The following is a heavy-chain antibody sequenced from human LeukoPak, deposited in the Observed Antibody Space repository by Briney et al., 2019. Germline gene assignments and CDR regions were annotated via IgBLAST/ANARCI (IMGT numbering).Heavy chain of an antibody. CDR2: IKQDGSEQ. Sequence: GGSLRLSCAASGFTFSSYWMTWVRQAPGKGLEWVANIKQDGSEQYYVDCVKGRFTISRDNAKNSLYLQMNSLRIEDTAVYYCARAVSGAAAPFDSWGQGTLVTVSS. V-gene: IGHV3-7*03. CDR3: ARAVSGAAAPFDS. CDR1: GFTFSSYW. D-gene: IGHD2-2*01. J-gene: IGHJ4*02.